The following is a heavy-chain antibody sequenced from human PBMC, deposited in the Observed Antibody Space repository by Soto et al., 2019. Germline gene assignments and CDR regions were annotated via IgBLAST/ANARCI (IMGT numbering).Heavy chain of an antibody. V-gene: IGHV1-3*01. Sequence: GASVKVSCKASGYSFATYAIHWVRQAPGQGLEWMGWINPATGNTEYSDKFQGRVTFTRDTSATTAYMELRSLRSDDTAVYYCASDTNDGSGWYDVIWGQGTMVTVSS. J-gene: IGHJ3*02. CDR3: ASDTNDGSGWYDVI. D-gene: IGHD6-19*01. CDR2: INPATGNT. CDR1: GYSFATYA.